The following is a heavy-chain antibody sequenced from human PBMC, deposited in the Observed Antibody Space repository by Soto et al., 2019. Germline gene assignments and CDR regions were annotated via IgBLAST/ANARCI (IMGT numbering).Heavy chain of an antibody. J-gene: IGHJ3*02. D-gene: IGHD3-9*01. Sequence: GGSLRLSCAASGFTFSSYAMSWVRQAPGKGLEWVSAISGSGGSTYYADSVKGRFTISRDNSKNTLYLQMNSLRAEDTAVYYCAKVWRYFDWLSDAFDIWGQGTMVTVSS. CDR3: AKVWRYFDWLSDAFDI. V-gene: IGHV3-23*01. CDR1: GFTFSSYA. CDR2: ISGSGGST.